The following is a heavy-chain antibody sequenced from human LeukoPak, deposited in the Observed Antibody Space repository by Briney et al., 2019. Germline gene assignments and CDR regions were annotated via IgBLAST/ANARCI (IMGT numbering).Heavy chain of an antibody. D-gene: IGHD5-18*01. CDR1: GYTFTSYD. V-gene: IGHV1-8*03. CDR2: MDPNSGNT. CDR3: ARGAGGQLWSYEWSY. J-gene: IGHJ4*02. Sequence: GASVKVSCKASGYTFTSYDINWVRQATGQGLEWMGWMDPNSGNTGYAQKFQGRVTITRNTSISTAYMELSSLRSEDTAVYYCARGAGGQLWSYEWSYWGQGTLVTVSS.